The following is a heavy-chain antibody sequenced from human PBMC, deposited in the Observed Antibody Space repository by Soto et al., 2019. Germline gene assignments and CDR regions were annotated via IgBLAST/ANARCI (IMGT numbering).Heavy chain of an antibody. Sequence: QVQLVQSGAEVKKPGASVKVSCEASGYTFTGYYMHWMRQAPGQGLEWMGWINPNSGGTNYAQNFQGRVTMTTHTSISTAYLELSSLRSGDTVVYYCARDSSGMYWGQGTLVNGSS. D-gene: IGHD6-19*01. CDR2: INPNSGGT. CDR3: ARDSSGMY. J-gene: IGHJ4*02. V-gene: IGHV1-2*02. CDR1: GYTFTGYY.